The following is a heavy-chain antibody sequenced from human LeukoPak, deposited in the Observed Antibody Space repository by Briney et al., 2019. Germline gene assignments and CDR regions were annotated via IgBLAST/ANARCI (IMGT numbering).Heavy chain of an antibody. J-gene: IGHJ4*02. CDR1: GYNFPIYW. Sequence: GESLKISCKGSGYNFPIYWIAWVRQLPGQGLALLGLIYPGDSDTRYSPSFQGQVTISADKSISTAYLQWSSLKASDTAMYYCARILGGVDYWGQGTLVTVSS. V-gene: IGHV5-51*01. CDR2: IYPGDSDT. CDR3: ARILGGVDY. D-gene: IGHD1-26*01.